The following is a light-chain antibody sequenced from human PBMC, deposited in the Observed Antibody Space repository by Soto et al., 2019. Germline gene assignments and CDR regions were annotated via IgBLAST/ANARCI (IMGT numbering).Light chain of an antibody. CDR1: SSDVGAYDY. Sequence: QSVLTQPPSASGSPGQSVTISCTGTSSDVGAYDYVSWYQQHPGKAPKLLIYEVDHRPPGVPDRFSGSKSANTASLTVSGLQPEDEADYYCSSYTGTDNLLYVFGTG. V-gene: IGLV2-8*01. J-gene: IGLJ1*01. CDR3: SSYTGTDNLLYV. CDR2: EVD.